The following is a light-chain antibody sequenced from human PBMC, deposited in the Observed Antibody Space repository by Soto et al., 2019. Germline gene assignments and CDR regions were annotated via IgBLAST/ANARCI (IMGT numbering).Light chain of an antibody. CDR3: QQYASSPQT. V-gene: IGKV3-20*01. Sequence: EIVLTQSPGTLSLSPGERATLSCRASQIVNSNYLAWYQQKPGQSPRLLIYGASSRATGIPDRFSGSGSGTDFTLTISRLEPEDFAVYYCQQYASSPQTFGQGTKVEIK. CDR2: GAS. CDR1: QIVNSNY. J-gene: IGKJ1*01.